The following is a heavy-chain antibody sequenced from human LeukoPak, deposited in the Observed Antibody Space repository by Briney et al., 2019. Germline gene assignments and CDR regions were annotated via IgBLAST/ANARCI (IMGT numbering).Heavy chain of an antibody. V-gene: IGHV3-48*01. J-gene: IGHJ4*02. CDR1: GFSFSTSS. D-gene: IGHD2-2*02. CDR2: IRSSSATI. CDR3: ARDSRSHCGTDACYSPYFDY. Sequence: EGSLRLSCAASGFSFSTSSMNWVRQAPGKGLEWVSYIRSSSATIYYADSVKGRFTISRDNAKNSLYLQMNSLRAEDTAVYFCARDSRSHCGTDACYSPYFDYWGQGVLVTVSS.